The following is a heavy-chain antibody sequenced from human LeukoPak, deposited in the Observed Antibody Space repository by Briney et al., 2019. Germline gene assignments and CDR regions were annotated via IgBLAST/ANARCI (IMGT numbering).Heavy chain of an antibody. CDR1: GGTLSSYA. D-gene: IGHD5-24*01. CDR2: IIPILGIA. Sequence: ASVKVSCKASGGTLSSYAISWVRQAPGQGLEWMGRIIPILGIANYAQKFQGRVTITADKSTNTAYMELSSLKSEDTAMYYCARGEMTTMGYFDYWGQGTLVTVSS. J-gene: IGHJ4*02. CDR3: ARGEMTTMGYFDY. V-gene: IGHV1-69*04.